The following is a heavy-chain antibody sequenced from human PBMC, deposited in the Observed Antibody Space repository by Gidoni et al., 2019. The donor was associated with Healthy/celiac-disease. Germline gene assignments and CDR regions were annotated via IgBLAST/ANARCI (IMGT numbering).Heavy chain of an antibody. D-gene: IGHD2-15*01. CDR3: ASSTLVAATLRTRVRPNWFDP. Sequence: QVQLQQWGAGLLKPSETLSLTCAVYGGSFSGYYWSWIRQPPGKGLEWIGEINHSGSTNYNPSLKSRVTISVDTSKNQFSLKLSSVTAADTAVYYCASSTLVAATLRTRVRPNWFDPWGQGTLVTVSS. V-gene: IGHV4-34*01. J-gene: IGHJ5*02. CDR2: INHSGST. CDR1: GGSFSGYY.